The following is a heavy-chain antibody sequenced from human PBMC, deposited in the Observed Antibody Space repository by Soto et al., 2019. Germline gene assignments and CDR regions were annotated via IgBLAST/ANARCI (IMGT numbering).Heavy chain of an antibody. D-gene: IGHD3-3*01. V-gene: IGHV4-34*01. Sequence: QVQLQQWGAGLLKPSETLSLTCAVYGGSFSGYYWSWIRQPPGKGLEWIGEINHSGSTNYNPSLKSRVTISVDTSKNQFSPKLSSVTAADTAVYYCARGRGTIFGVVPYPRYYYYYYYMDVWGKGTTVTVSS. CDR3: ARGRGTIFGVVPYPRYYYYYYYMDV. J-gene: IGHJ6*03. CDR2: INHSGST. CDR1: GGSFSGYY.